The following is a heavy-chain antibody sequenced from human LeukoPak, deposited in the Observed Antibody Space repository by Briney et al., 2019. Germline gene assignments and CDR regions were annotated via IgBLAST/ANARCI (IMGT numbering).Heavy chain of an antibody. CDR1: GFTFSSYG. Sequence: PGRSLRLSCAASGFTFSSYGMHWVRQAPGKGLEWVAVISYDGSNKYYADSVKGRFTISRGNSKNTLYLQMNSLRVEDTAVYYCAKDFLKSITLIRGVRSWVGYFDSWGQGTLVTVSS. CDR2: ISYDGSNK. J-gene: IGHJ4*02. D-gene: IGHD3-10*01. V-gene: IGHV3-30*18. CDR3: AKDFLKSITLIRGVRSWVGYFDS.